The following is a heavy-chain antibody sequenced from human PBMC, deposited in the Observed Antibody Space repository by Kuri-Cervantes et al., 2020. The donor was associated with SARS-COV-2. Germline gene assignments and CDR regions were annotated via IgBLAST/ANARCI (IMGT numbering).Heavy chain of an antibody. D-gene: IGHD3-10*01. CDR3: AKDRMVQGVIRWTAFDP. Sequence: SLKISCAASGFTFDDYAMHWVRQAPGKGLEWVSGISWNSGSIGYADSVKGRFTISRDNAKNSLYLQMNSLRAEDTALYYCAKDRMVQGVIRWTAFDPWGQGTLVTVSS. V-gene: IGHV3-9*01. CDR1: GFTFDDYA. CDR2: ISWNSGSI. J-gene: IGHJ5*02.